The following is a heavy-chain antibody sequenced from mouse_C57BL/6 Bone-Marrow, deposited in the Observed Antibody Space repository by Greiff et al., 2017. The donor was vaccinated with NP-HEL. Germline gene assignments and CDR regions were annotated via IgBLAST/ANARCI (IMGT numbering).Heavy chain of an antibody. CDR1: GFTFISYA. V-gene: IGHV5-9-1*02. CDR2: ISSGGDYI. CDR3: TRVLYYYGSSSYAMDY. J-gene: IGHJ4*01. Sequence: EVQLMESGEGLVKPGGSLKLSCAASGFTFISYAMSWVRQTPEKRLEWVAYISSGGDYIYYADTVKGRFTISRDNARNTLYLQMSSLKSEDTAMYYCTRVLYYYGSSSYAMDYWGQGTSVTVSS. D-gene: IGHD1-1*01.